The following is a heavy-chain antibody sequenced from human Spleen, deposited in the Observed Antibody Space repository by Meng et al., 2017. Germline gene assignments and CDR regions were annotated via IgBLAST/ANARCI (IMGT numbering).Heavy chain of an antibody. CDR2: ISSSSSYI. Sequence: VQLVESGGGLVKPVGALSLSCAASGFTFSSYSMDWVRQAPGKGLEWVSSISSSSSYIYYADSVKGRFTISRDNAKNSLYLQMNSLRAEDTAVYYCARGSPDDYWGQGTLVTVSS. J-gene: IGHJ4*02. D-gene: IGHD1-14*01. CDR3: ARGSPDDY. CDR1: GFTFSSYS. V-gene: IGHV3-21*01.